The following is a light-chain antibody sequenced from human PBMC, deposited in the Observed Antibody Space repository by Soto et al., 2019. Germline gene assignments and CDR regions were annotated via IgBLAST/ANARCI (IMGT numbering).Light chain of an antibody. J-gene: IGKJ4*01. CDR1: QDINSY. CDR2: AAS. Sequence: DVQMTHSPSSLSASGGDRVTITCRASQDINSYLAWYQQKPGNAPKSLIYAASSLQTGVPSRFSGSESGTDFTLTISNLQPEDSATYYCQQYNIYPLTFGGGTKVEIK. V-gene: IGKV1D-16*01. CDR3: QQYNIYPLT.